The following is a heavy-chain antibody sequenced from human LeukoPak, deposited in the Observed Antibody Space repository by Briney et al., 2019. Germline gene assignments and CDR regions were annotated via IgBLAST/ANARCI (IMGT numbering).Heavy chain of an antibody. V-gene: IGHV4-61*01. D-gene: IGHD4-17*01. CDR3: ARDSSTVTGDAFDI. CDR2: IYYSGST. J-gene: IGHJ3*02. Sequence: SETLSLTCTVSGGSVSSGSYYWNWIRQPPGKGLEWIGYIYYSGSTNYNPSLQSRVTISVDTSKSQFSLKLISVTAADTAVYYCARDSSTVTGDAFDIWGQGTMVTVSS. CDR1: GGSVSSGSYY.